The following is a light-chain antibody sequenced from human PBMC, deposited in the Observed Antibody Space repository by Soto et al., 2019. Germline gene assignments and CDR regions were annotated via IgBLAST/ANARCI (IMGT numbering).Light chain of an antibody. J-gene: IGKJ1*01. CDR2: GAS. CDR1: QSVSTN. V-gene: IGKV3-15*01. Sequence: EILMTQSPATLSVSPGERATLSCRASQSVSTNLGWYQQKPGQAPRLLIYGASSRATGIPGRFSGSGSGTELTLTISSLKSEDFEIYYCQQYNNSPRTFGHGTQVDIK. CDR3: QQYNNSPRT.